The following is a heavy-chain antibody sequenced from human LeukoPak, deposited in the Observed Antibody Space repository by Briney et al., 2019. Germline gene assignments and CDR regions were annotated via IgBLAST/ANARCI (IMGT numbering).Heavy chain of an antibody. CDR1: GGSISSYY. D-gene: IGHD3-10*01. V-gene: IGHV4-59*01. Sequence: SETLSLTCTVSGGSISSYYWNWVRRPPGKGLEWIGNIYSSGSTDYNPPLKSRVTISLDTSKIQFSLRLNSVTAADTAVYYCARADPNASGYFYRFNWFDPWGQGTLVTVSS. J-gene: IGHJ5*02. CDR3: ARADPNASGYFYRFNWFDP. CDR2: IYSSGST.